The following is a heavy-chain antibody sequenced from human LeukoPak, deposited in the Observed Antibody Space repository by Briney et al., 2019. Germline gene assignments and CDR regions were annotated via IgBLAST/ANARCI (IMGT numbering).Heavy chain of an antibody. D-gene: IGHD3-22*01. CDR2: IRYDGSNK. V-gene: IGHV3-30*02. CDR3: AKDGDSSGYYPYYYYYYMDV. CDR1: GFTFSSYG. Sequence: GGSLRLSCAASGFTFSSYGMHWVRQAPGKGLEWVAFIRYDGSNKYYADSVKGRFTISRDNSKNTLYLQMNSLRAEDTAVYYCAKDGDSSGYYPYYYYYYMDVWGKGTRVTVSS. J-gene: IGHJ6*03.